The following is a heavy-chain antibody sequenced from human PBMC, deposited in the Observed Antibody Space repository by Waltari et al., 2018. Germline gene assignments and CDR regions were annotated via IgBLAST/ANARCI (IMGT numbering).Heavy chain of an antibody. Sequence: QVQLQQWGAGLLKPSETLSLTCAVYGGSFSGYYWSWIRQPPGKGLEWIGEINHSGSTNYNPSLKSRVTISVDTSKNQFSLKLSSVTAADTAVYYCARGGDAVTTAFDIWGQGTMVTVSS. CDR2: INHSGST. CDR3: ARGGDAVTTAFDI. CDR1: GGSFSGYY. D-gene: IGHD4-17*01. V-gene: IGHV4-34*01. J-gene: IGHJ3*02.